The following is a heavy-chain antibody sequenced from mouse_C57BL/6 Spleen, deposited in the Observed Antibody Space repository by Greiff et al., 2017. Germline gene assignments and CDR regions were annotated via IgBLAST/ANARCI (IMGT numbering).Heavy chain of an antibody. Sequence: EVKVVESGGGLVKPGGSLKLSCAASGFTFSSYAMSWVRQTPEKRLEWVATISDGGSYTYYPDNVKGRFTISRDNAKNNLYLQMSHLKSEDTAMYYCARDLGTGLFAYWGQGTLVTVSA. CDR3: ARDLGTGLFAY. D-gene: IGHD4-1*01. CDR2: ISDGGSYT. J-gene: IGHJ3*01. CDR1: GFTFSSYA. V-gene: IGHV5-4*01.